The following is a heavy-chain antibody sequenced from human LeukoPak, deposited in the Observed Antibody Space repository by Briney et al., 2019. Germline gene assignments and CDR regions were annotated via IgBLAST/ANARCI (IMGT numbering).Heavy chain of an antibody. Sequence: GGSLRLSCAASGFTFSSYGMHWVPQAPGKGLEWVAVIWYDGSNKYYADSVKGRFTISRDNPKNTLYLQMNSLRAEDTAVYYCARLYGTYPGWFDPWGQGTLVTVSS. CDR3: ARLYGTYPGWFDP. CDR2: IWYDGSNK. V-gene: IGHV3-33*01. D-gene: IGHD4-17*01. CDR1: GFTFSSYG. J-gene: IGHJ5*02.